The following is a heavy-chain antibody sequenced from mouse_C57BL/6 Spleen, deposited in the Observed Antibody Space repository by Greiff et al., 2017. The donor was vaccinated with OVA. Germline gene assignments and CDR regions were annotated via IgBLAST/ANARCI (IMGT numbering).Heavy chain of an antibody. J-gene: IGHJ1*03. V-gene: IGHV3-8*01. CDR2: ISYSGST. CDR1: GYSITSDY. D-gene: IGHD1-1*01. CDR3: ARFMDGDYYGSSYVGYFDV. Sequence: EVKLVESGPGLAKPSQTLSLTCSVTGYSITSDYWNWIRKFPGNKLEYMGYISYSGSTYYNPSLKSRISLTRDTSKNQYYLQVNSVTTEDTATYYCARFMDGDYYGSSYVGYFDVWGTGTTVTVSS.